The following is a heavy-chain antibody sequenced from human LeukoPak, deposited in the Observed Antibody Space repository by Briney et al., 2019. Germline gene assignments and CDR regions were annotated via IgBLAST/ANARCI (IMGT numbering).Heavy chain of an antibody. CDR3: ANHPEDYYDSSGAS. D-gene: IGHD3-22*01. J-gene: IGHJ5*02. CDR1: GFTFSTYS. V-gene: IGHV3-48*01. CDR2: ISSSSSAI. Sequence: PGGSLRLSCAASGFTFSTYSMNWVRQAPGKGLEWVSYISSSSSAIYYADSVKGRFTISRDNPKNTLYLQMNSLRAEDSAVYYCANHPEDYYDSSGASWGQGTLVTVSS.